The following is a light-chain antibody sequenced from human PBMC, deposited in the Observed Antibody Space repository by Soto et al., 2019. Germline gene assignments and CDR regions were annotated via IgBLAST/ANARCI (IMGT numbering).Light chain of an antibody. CDR3: DACDESINSVV. CDR2: SNN. V-gene: IGLV1-44*01. CDR1: SSNIGSNT. J-gene: IGLJ2*01. Sequence: QSVLTQPPSASGTPGQRVTLSCSGSSSNIGSNTVNWYQQLPGTAPKLLIDSNNQRPSGVPERFRGSKSGTSASLSISRPQSEDEADAYCDACDESINSVVFGGGTKVTVL.